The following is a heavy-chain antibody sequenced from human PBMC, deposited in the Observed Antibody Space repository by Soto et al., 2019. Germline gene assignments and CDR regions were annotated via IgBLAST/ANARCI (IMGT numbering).Heavy chain of an antibody. CDR3: VLWPPYYFDY. CDR1: GFTFSSYA. CDR2: ISGSGGST. V-gene: IGHV3-23*01. J-gene: IGHJ4*02. D-gene: IGHD3-10*01. Sequence: EVQLLESGGGLVQPGGSLRLSCAASGFTFSSYAMSWVRQAPGKGLEWVSAISGSGGSTYSADSVKGRFTISRDTSKHTLYLQMNSLRADDTAVYYCVLWPPYYFDYWGQGTLVTVS.